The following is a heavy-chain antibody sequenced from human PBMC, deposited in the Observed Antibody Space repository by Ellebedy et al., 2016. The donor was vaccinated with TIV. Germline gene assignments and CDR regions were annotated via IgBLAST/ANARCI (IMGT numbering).Heavy chain of an antibody. CDR1: GGSFSGYY. J-gene: IGHJ4*02. CDR2: IYYSGST. V-gene: IGHV4-34*01. Sequence: SETLSLXCAVYGGSFSGYYWGWFRQPPGKGLEWIGSIYYSGSTYYNPSLKSRVTISVDTSKNQFSLKLSSVTAADTAVYYCARDPYDIPATEVWGQGTLVTVSS. CDR3: ARDPYDIPATEV. D-gene: IGHD3-9*01.